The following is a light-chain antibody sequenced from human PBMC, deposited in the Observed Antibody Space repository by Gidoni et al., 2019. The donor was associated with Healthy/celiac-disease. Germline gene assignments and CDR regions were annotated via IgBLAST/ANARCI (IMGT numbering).Light chain of an antibody. J-gene: IGKJ4*01. CDR3: QQYDDLLLI. CDR2: DAS. V-gene: IGKV1-33*01. CDR1: QDISNY. Sequence: IQMPQSPSSLSASVGDRVTITCQASQDISNYLNWYQQKPGKAPKLLIYDASNLETGVPSRFSGSGSGTDFTFTISSLQPEDIATYYCQQYDDLLLIFGGGTKVEIK.